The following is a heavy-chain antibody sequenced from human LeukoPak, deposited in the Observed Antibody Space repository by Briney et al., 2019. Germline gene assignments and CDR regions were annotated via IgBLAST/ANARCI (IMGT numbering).Heavy chain of an antibody. CDR3: TAGTGRSDFDY. D-gene: IGHD6-13*01. V-gene: IGHV3-15*01. CDR2: IKSKTDGATR. J-gene: IGHJ4*02. CDR1: GFTFSDAW. Sequence: AGGSLRLSCAASGFTFSDAWMSWVRQAPGKGLEWVGRIKSKTDGATRDFAAAGKGRFSISRDDSRNMVYLQMNSLKSEDTAVYYCTAGTGRSDFDYWGQGTLVTVSS.